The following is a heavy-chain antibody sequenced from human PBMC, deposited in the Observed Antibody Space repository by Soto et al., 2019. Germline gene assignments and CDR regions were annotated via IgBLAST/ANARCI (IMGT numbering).Heavy chain of an antibody. CDR1: GFTFSSYA. CDR3: ATAPYGSGSFLTK. CDR2: ISGSGGST. V-gene: IGHV3-23*01. D-gene: IGHD3-10*01. Sequence: EVQVLESGGGLVQPGGSLRLSCAASGFTFSSYAMSWVRQAPGKGLAWVSAISGSGGSTYYADSVKGRFTISRDNSKNTLYLQMNSLRPEDTAVYYCATAPYGSGSFLTKWGQGTLVTVSS. J-gene: IGHJ4*02.